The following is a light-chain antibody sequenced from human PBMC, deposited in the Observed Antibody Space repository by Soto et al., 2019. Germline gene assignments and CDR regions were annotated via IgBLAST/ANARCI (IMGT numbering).Light chain of an antibody. CDR3: KHYVTSLTT. Sequence: DIQMTQSPSTLSASVGDRVTITCRASQTISYWLAWYQQKPGKAPKLLIYAAYTLQSGVQSRFSGSGSGTDFTLTIRRLEPEDFAVYYCKHYVTSLTTLGQGTKVDIK. J-gene: IGKJ1*01. V-gene: IGKV1-5*01. CDR2: AAY. CDR1: QTISYW.